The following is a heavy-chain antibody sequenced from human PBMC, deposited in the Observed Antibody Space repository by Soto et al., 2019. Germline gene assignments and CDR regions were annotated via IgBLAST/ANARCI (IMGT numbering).Heavy chain of an antibody. CDR2: ISSSSSYI. D-gene: IGHD5-12*01. V-gene: IGHV3-21*01. CDR3: ARDPSIVATTMGSSFDY. Sequence: PGGSLRLSCAASGFTFSSYSMNWVRQAPGKGLEWVSSISSSSSYIYYADSVKGRFTISRDNAKNSLYLQMNSLSAEDTAVYYCARDPSIVATTMGSSFDYWGQGTLVTVSS. CDR1: GFTFSSYS. J-gene: IGHJ4*02.